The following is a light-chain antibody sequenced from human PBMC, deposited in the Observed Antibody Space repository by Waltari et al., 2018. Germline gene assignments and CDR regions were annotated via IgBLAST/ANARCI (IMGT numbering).Light chain of an antibody. Sequence: DIQMTQSPSSLSASVGDRVTITCRASQSITSYLNWYQQKPGTAPKLLIYAASSLQSGVPSRISGSGSGTDFTITISSLQPEDFATYYCQQSYSTPLTFGGGTKVEIK. CDR3: QQSYSTPLT. CDR2: AAS. CDR1: QSITSY. J-gene: IGKJ4*01. V-gene: IGKV1-39*01.